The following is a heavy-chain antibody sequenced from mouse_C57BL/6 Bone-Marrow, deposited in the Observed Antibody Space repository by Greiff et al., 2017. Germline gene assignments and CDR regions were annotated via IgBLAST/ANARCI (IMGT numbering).Heavy chain of an antibody. CDR2: ISSGGSYT. V-gene: IGHV5-6*01. Sequence: EVMLVESGGDLVKPGGSLKLSCAASGFTFSSYGMSWVRQTPDKRLEWVATISSGGSYTYYPDSVKGRFTISRDNAKNTLYLQLSSLKSEDTAMYYCATLRGAYWGQGTRVTVSA. D-gene: IGHD1-1*01. J-gene: IGHJ3*01. CDR3: ATLRGAY. CDR1: GFTFSSYG.